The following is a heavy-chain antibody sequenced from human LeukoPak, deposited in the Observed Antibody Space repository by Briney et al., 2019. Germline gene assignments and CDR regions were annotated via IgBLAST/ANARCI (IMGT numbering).Heavy chain of an antibody. J-gene: IGHJ3*02. CDR2: IYTSGST. CDR1: GGSISSGSYY. CDR3: AREPITMITAGAFDI. Sequence: SETLSLTCTVSGGSISSGSYYWSWIRQPAGKGLEWIGRIYTSGSTNYNPSLKSRVTISVDTSKNQFSLKLSSVTAADTAVYYCAREPITMITAGAFDIWGQGTMVTVSS. V-gene: IGHV4-61*02. D-gene: IGHD3-22*01.